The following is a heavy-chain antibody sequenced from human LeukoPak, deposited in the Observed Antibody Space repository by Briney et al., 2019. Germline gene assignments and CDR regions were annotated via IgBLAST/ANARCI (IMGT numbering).Heavy chain of an antibody. CDR3: ARYGDYLTNHPLHFDY. D-gene: IGHD4-17*01. V-gene: IGHV5-51*01. J-gene: IGHJ4*02. CDR2: IYPGDSDT. CDR1: GYSFTSYW. Sequence: GESLKISCKGSGYSFTSYWIGWVRQMPGKGLEWMGIIYPGDSDTRYSPSFQGQVTISADKSISTAYLQWSSLKASDTAMYHCARYGDYLTNHPLHFDYWGQGTLVTVSS.